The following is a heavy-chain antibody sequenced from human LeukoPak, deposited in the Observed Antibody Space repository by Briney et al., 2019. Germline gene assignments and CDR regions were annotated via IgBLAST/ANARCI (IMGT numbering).Heavy chain of an antibody. V-gene: IGHV4-34*01. CDR3: ARPGGYCSSTSCYGSFDY. CDR1: GGSFSGYY. J-gene: IGHJ4*02. D-gene: IGHD2-2*01. CDR2: INHSGST. Sequence: PSETLSLTCAVYGGSFSGYYWSWIRQPPGKGLEWIGEINHSGSTNYNPSLMSRVTISVDTSKNQSSLKLSSVTAADTAVYYCARPGGYCSSTSCYGSFDYWGQGTLVTVSS.